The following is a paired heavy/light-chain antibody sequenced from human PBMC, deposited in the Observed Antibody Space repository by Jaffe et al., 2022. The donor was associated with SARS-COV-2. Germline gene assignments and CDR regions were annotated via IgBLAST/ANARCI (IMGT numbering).Heavy chain of an antibody. CDR1: GGSIISGGYY. Sequence: QVLLQESGPGLLKPSQTLSLTCTTPGGSIISGGYYWSWIRQHPGKGLEWIGYVYYSGTTYYNPSLKSRVSISVDTSKNQFSLKLNSVTAADTAVYYCARDRSGYSSFDYWGQGTLVTVSS. D-gene: IGHD3-3*01. CDR2: VYYSGTT. V-gene: IGHV4-31*03. J-gene: IGHJ4*02. CDR3: ARDRSGYSSFDY.
Light chain of an antibody. Sequence: QSALTQPASVSGSPGQSITIFCTGTNSDIGNYNYVSWYQQHPGKAPKLMIYDVSNRPSGVSDRFSGSKSGNTASLTISGLQAEDEADYYCSSYTSSSTLVFGGGTKLTVL. CDR1: NSDIGNYNY. CDR2: DVS. J-gene: IGLJ3*02. CDR3: SSYTSSSTLV. V-gene: IGLV2-14*01.